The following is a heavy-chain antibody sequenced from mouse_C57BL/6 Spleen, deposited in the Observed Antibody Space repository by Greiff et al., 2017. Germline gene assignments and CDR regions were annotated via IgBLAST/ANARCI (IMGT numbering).Heavy chain of an antibody. J-gene: IGHJ1*03. CDR1: GYSITSGYY. CDR3: AREGYYDYDGWYFDV. Sequence: DVQLQESGPGLVKPSQSLSLTCSVTGYSITSGYYWNWIRQFPGNKLEWMGYISYDGSNNYNPSLKNRISITRDTSKNQFFLKLNSVTTEDTATYYCAREGYYDYDGWYFDVWGTGTTVTVSS. V-gene: IGHV3-6*01. CDR2: ISYDGSN. D-gene: IGHD2-4*01.